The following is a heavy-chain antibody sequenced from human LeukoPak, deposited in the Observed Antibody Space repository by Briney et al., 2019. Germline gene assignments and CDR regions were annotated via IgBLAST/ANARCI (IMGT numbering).Heavy chain of an antibody. CDR1: GFTFSSNE. D-gene: IGHD3-3*01. Sequence: GGSLRLSCAASGFTFSSNELNWVRQAPGKGLEWVSYISGSGSTIYYADSVKGRFTISRDNAKNSLYQQMNSLRAEDTATYYCYYAGYWGQGTLVTVSS. CDR3: YYAGY. V-gene: IGHV3-48*03. J-gene: IGHJ4*02. CDR2: ISGSGSTI.